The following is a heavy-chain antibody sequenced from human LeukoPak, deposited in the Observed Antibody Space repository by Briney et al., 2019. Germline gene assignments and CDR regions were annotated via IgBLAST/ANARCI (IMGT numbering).Heavy chain of an antibody. CDR1: GFTFDDYG. J-gene: IGHJ4*02. CDR2: INWNGGST. V-gene: IGHV3-20*04. D-gene: IGHD6-13*01. Sequence: PGGSLRLSCAASGFTFDDYGMSWVRPAPGKGLEWVSGINWNGGSTGYADSVKGRFTISRDNAKNSLYLQMNSLRAEDTALCYCARELRGQLALVGFDYWGQGTLVTVSS. CDR3: ARELRGQLALVGFDY.